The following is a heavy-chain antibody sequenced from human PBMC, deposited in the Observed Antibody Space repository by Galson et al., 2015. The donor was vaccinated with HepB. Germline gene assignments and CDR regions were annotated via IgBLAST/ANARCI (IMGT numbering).Heavy chain of an antibody. CDR3: AKDWGLVFDY. CDR2: ISYDGSDK. D-gene: IGHD2-8*01. Sequence: SLRLSCAASGLTFSIYGMHWVRQAPGKGLEWVAGISYDGSDKYYADSVKGRFTISRDNSKNTLYLQMNSLRAEDTAVFYCAKDWGLVFDYWGQGTLVTVSS. V-gene: IGHV3-30*18. J-gene: IGHJ4*02. CDR1: GLTFSIYG.